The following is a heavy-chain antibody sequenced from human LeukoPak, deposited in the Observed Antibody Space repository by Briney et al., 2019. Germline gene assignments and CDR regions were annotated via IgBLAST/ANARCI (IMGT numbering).Heavy chain of an antibody. D-gene: IGHD6-13*01. V-gene: IGHV1-2*04. CDR3: ARDGSSSWYNWFDS. Sequence: ASVKVSCKASGYTFTGYYMHWVRQAPGQGLEWMGWINPNSGGTNYAQKFQGWVTMTRDTSISTAYMELSRLRSDDTAVYYCARDGSSSWYNWFDSWGQGTLVTVSS. CDR1: GYTFTGYY. J-gene: IGHJ5*01. CDR2: INPNSGGT.